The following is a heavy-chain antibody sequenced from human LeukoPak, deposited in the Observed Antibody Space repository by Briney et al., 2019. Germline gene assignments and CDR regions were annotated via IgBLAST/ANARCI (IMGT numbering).Heavy chain of an antibody. CDR3: ARPNIVVVPAGDYYYYMDV. D-gene: IGHD2-2*01. Sequence: ASVKVSCKASGYTFTGYYMHWVRQAPGQGLEWMGWINPNSGGTNYAQKFQGRVTMTRDTSISTAYLELSRLRSDDMAVYYCARPNIVVVPAGDYYYYMDVWGKGTTVTVSS. J-gene: IGHJ6*03. CDR2: INPNSGGT. CDR1: GYTFTGYY. V-gene: IGHV1-2*02.